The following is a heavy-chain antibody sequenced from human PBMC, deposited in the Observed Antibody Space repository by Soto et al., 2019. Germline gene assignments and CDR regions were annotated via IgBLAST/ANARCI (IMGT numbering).Heavy chain of an antibody. Sequence: EVQLVESGGGLVQPGRSLRLSCAASGFTFDDYAMHWVRQAPGKGLEWVSGISWNSGSIGYADSVKGRFTISRDNAKNSLYLQMNSLRAEDTALYYCAKDLRDRIGGVIAHWGQGTLVTVSS. D-gene: IGHD3-16*02. J-gene: IGHJ4*02. CDR1: GFTFDDYA. CDR3: AKDLRDRIGGVIAH. V-gene: IGHV3-9*01. CDR2: ISWNSGSI.